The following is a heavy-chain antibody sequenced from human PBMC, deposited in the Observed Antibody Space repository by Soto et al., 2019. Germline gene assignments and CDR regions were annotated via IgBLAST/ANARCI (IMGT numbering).Heavy chain of an antibody. CDR1: GGTFSSYA. J-gene: IGHJ4*02. D-gene: IGHD6-6*01. CDR2: IIPIFGTA. CDR3: ARDKTSSYRESRYYFDY. Sequence: SVKVSCKASGGTFSSYAISWVRQAPGQGLGWMGGIIPIFGTANYAQKFQGRVTITADESTSTAYMELSSLRSEDTAVYYCARDKTSSYRESRYYFDYWGQGTLVTVSS. V-gene: IGHV1-69*13.